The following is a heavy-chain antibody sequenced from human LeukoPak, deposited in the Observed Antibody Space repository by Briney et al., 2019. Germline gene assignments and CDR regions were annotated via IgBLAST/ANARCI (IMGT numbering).Heavy chain of an antibody. J-gene: IGHJ5*02. V-gene: IGHV1-2*02. CDR2: INPNSGGT. D-gene: IGHD2-21*02. Sequence: GASVKVSCKASGYTFTGYYMHWVRQAPGQGLEWMGWINPNSGGTNYAQKFQGRATMTRDTSISTAYMELSRLRSDDTAVYYCAREEAYCGGDCYSVGNWFDPWGQGTLVTVSS. CDR3: AREEAYCGGDCYSVGNWFDP. CDR1: GYTFTGYY.